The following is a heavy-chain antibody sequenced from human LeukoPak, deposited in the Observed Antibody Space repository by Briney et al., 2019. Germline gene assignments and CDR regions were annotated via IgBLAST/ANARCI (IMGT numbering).Heavy chain of an antibody. D-gene: IGHD6-19*01. J-gene: IGHJ4*02. CDR3: ARGGIQVSGIDEFDY. V-gene: IGHV3-13*01. CDR2: IGIRGDT. Sequence: PGGSLRLSCAASGFTFFDYDRHWVRQVIGKGREGVSDIGIRGDTHYSGSVKGLFTISRENAESSLYLQMNSLRAEDTAVYYCARGGIQVSGIDEFDYWGPGTLVTVSS. CDR1: GFTFFDYD.